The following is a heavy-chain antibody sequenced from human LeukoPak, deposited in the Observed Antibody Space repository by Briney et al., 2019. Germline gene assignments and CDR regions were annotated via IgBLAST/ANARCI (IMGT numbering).Heavy chain of an antibody. V-gene: IGHV4-34*01. J-gene: IGHJ6*02. Sequence: PSETLSLTCAVYGGSFSGYYWSWIRQPPGKGLEWIGEINHSGSTNYNPSLKSRVTISVDTSKNQFPLKLSSVTAADTAVYYCARAPPFGLTYYYYGMDVWGQGTTVTVSS. CDR1: GGSFSGYY. CDR3: ARAPPFGLTYYYYGMDV. CDR2: INHSGST. D-gene: IGHD3-10*01.